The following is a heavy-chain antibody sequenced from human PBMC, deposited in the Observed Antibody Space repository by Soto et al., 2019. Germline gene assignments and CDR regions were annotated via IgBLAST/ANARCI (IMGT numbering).Heavy chain of an antibody. Sequence: EVQLLESGGGLVQPGGSLRLSCAASGFTFSNYAMSWVCQAPGKGLEWVSAISGSGDITYSADSVRGHFTISRDNSKNTLYLQMNRLRAEDTAVYYCAKGYYDFWSGYINWGQGTLVTVSS. CDR1: GFTFSNYA. CDR3: AKGYYDFWSGYIN. D-gene: IGHD3-3*01. J-gene: IGHJ4*02. CDR2: ISGSGDIT. V-gene: IGHV3-23*01.